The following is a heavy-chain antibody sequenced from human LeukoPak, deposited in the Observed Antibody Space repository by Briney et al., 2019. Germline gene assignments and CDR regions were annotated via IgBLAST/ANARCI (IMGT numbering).Heavy chain of an antibody. CDR3: ARGLFGEDAFDT. CDR1: GYTFTGYY. CDR2: INPNSGGT. J-gene: IGHJ3*02. V-gene: IGHV1-2*06. D-gene: IGHD3-3*01. Sequence: ASVKVSCKASGYTFTGYYMHWVRQAPGQGLEWMGRINPNSGGTNYAQKFQGRVTMTRDTSISTAYMELSRLRSDDTAVYYCARGLFGEDAFDTWGQGTMVTVSS.